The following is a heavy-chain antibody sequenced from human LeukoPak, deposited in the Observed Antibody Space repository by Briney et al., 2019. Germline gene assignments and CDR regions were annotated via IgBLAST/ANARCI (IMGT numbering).Heavy chain of an antibody. D-gene: IGHD3-22*01. CDR1: GFTFSSYG. V-gene: IGHV3-23*01. Sequence: GGTLRLSCAASGFTFSSYGMSWVRQAPGKGLEWVSVISGSGTNTDYADSVKGRFTISRDNSKNTLYLQMNSLRAEDTAVYYCARDLPITMLVDYFDYWGQGTLVTVSS. CDR2: ISGSGTNT. J-gene: IGHJ4*02. CDR3: ARDLPITMLVDYFDY.